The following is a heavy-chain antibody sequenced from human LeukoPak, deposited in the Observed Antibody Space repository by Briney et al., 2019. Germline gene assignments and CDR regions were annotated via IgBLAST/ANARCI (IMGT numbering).Heavy chain of an antibody. J-gene: IGHJ3*02. D-gene: IGHD6-13*01. CDR3: TRRAAALDAFDI. CDR1: GFTFSSYW. CDR2: IKSDGSST. Sequence: GGSLRLSCAASGFTFSSYWMHWVRQAPGKGLVWVSRIKSDGSSTTYADSVKGRFTISRDTAKTTLYLQMNSLRAEDTAVYYCTRRAAALDAFDIWGQGTMVTVSS. V-gene: IGHV3-74*01.